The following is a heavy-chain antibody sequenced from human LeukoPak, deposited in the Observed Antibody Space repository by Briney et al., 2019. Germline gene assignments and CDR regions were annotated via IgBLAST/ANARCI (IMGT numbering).Heavy chain of an antibody. J-gene: IGHJ1*01. CDR3: AREYYYDSSGYRDFQH. D-gene: IGHD3-22*01. V-gene: IGHV3-53*05. CDR1: GFTVSSNY. Sequence: GGSLRLSCAASGFTVSSNYMSWVRQAPGKGLEWVSVIYSGGSTYYADSVKGRFTISRDNSKNTLYLQMNSLRAEDTAVYYCAREYYYDSSGYRDFQHWGQGTLVTVSS. CDR2: IYSGGST.